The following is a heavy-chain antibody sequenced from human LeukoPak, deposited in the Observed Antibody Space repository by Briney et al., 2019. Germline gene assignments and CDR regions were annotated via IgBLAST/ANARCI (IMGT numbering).Heavy chain of an antibody. CDR1: GGTFSSYA. CDR3: AGGRGYSYGYDFDY. V-gene: IGHV1-69*06. Sequence: ASVKVSCKASGGTFSSYAISWVRQAPGQGLEWMGRIIPIFGTANYAQKFQGRVTITADKSTSTAYMELSSLRSEDTAVYYCAGGRGYSYGYDFDYWGQGTLVTVSS. J-gene: IGHJ4*02. D-gene: IGHD5-18*01. CDR2: IIPIFGTA.